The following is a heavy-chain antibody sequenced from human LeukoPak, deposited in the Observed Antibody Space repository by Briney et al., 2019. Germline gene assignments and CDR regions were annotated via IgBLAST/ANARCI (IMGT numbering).Heavy chain of an antibody. CDR1: GFTVSSNY. V-gene: IGHV3-53*01. Sequence: GGSLRLSCAASGFTVSSNYMSWVRQAPGKGLEWVSVIYSGGSTYYADSVKGRFTISRDNSKNTLYLQMNSLRAEDTAVYYCAEDLPPYYYDSRTSDAFDIWGQGTMVTVSS. J-gene: IGHJ3*02. D-gene: IGHD3-22*01. CDR2: IYSGGST. CDR3: AEDLPPYYYDSRTSDAFDI.